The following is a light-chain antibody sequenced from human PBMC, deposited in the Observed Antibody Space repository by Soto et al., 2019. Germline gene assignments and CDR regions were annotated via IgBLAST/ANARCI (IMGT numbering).Light chain of an antibody. J-gene: IGLJ3*02. CDR3: CSYAGSRV. V-gene: IGLV2-23*01. CDR2: EGS. Sequence: QSALTQPASVSGSPGQSITISCTGTSSDVGSYNRVSWYQQHPGKAPKLMIYEGSKRPSGVSTRLSGSKSGNTASLSISGLQHEEEADYYCCSYAGSRVFGGGTKLTVL. CDR1: SSDVGSYNR.